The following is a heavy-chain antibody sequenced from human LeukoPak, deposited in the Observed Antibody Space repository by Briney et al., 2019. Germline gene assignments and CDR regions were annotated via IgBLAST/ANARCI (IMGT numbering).Heavy chain of an antibody. CDR3: ARDKYYDRYFDS. CDR2: IKQDGGEK. Sequence: PGGSLRLSCVGSGFIFNSNWMSWVRQAPGKGLEWVANIKQDGGEKFYVDSVKGRFTISRDNAKNSVSLQMNSLRVEDTAVYYCARDKYYDRYFDSWGQGTLVTVSS. D-gene: IGHD3-22*01. J-gene: IGHJ4*02. V-gene: IGHV3-7*01. CDR1: GFIFNSNW.